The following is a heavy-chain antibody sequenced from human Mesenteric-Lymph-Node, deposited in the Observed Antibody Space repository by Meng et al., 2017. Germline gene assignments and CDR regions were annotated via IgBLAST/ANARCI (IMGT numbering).Heavy chain of an antibody. CDR1: GYTFTSYA. V-gene: IGHV1-3*01. Sequence: ASVKVSCKASGYTFTSYAMHWVRQAPGQRLEWMGWINAGNGNTKYSQKFQGRVTITADESTSTAYLELSSLRSEDTAVYYCARGTVVVATRVGFDYWGQGTLVTVSS. CDR3: ARGTVVVATRVGFDY. J-gene: IGHJ4*02. CDR2: INAGNGNT. D-gene: IGHD2-15*01.